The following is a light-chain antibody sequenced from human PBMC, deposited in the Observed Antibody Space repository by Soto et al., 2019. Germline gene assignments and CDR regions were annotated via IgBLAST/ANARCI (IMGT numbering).Light chain of an antibody. V-gene: IGKV1-5*01. CDR2: GAS. Sequence: DIQMTQSPSTLSASVGDRVTITCRASESMSNCLACYQQKPGKAPKLLISGASTLQSGVPSRFSGSGSGTEFTLTISSLQPEDFATYHCQQVNVYPITFGQGTRLEIK. CDR1: ESMSNC. J-gene: IGKJ5*01. CDR3: QQVNVYPIT.